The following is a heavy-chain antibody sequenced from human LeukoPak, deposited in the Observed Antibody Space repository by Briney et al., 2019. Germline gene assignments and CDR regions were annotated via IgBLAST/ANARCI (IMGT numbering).Heavy chain of an antibody. D-gene: IGHD6-19*01. CDR3: AKGGAPSMIPQWLVLSRVYYYYYMDV. CDR2: ISYDGSNK. Sequence: GGSLRLSCAASGFTFSSYAMHWVRQAPGKGLEWVAVISYDGSNKYYADSVKGRFTISRDNSKNTLYLQMNSLRAEDTAVYYCAKGGAPSMIPQWLVLSRVYYYYYMDVWGKGTTVTVSS. CDR1: GFTFSSYA. V-gene: IGHV3-30*04. J-gene: IGHJ6*03.